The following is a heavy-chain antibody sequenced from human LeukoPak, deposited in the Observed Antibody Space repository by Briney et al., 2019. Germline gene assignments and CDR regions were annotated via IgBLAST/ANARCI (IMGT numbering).Heavy chain of an antibody. CDR2: MYHNRGT. J-gene: IGHJ6*04. V-gene: IGHV4-38-2*01. Sequence: SETLSLTCAVSGYSIGSGYYWGWIRQPPGKGLEWIGSMYHNRGTYYNPSLKSRVTISMDTSKNQFSLRLSSVTAADTAVYYCASYYASGVSAYDYFGMDVWGKGTTVTVSS. CDR1: GYSIGSGYY. CDR3: ASYYASGVSAYDYFGMDV. D-gene: IGHD3-10*01.